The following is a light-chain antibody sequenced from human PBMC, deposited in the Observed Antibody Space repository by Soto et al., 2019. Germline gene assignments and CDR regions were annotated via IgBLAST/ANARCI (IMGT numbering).Light chain of an antibody. CDR2: GAS. V-gene: IGKV3-11*01. Sequence: EVVLTQSPATLSLSPGESATLSCRASQSVSSYLAWYQQKPGQAPRLLIYGASNRATGIPARFSGSGSGTDFTLTISSLEPEDFAVYYCQQFNIWPHMLSFGGGTKLEMK. CDR1: QSVSSY. CDR3: QQFNIWPHMLS. J-gene: IGKJ4*01.